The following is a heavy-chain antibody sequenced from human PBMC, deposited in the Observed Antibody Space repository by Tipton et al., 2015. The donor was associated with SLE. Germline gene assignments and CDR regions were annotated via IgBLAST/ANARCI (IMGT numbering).Heavy chain of an antibody. CDR1: GVSISTYY. D-gene: IGHD2/OR15-2a*01. J-gene: IGHJ5*02. V-gene: IGHV4-59*01. Sequence: TLSLTCTVSGVSISTYYWSWIRQPPGKGLEWIGYSYYSGSTNCNPSLQSRVTISIDTSKNQLSLMLNSVTSADTALYYCARQEYSQFGLVGFDPWGQGTLVTVSS. CDR2: SYYSGST. CDR3: ARQEYSQFGLVGFDP.